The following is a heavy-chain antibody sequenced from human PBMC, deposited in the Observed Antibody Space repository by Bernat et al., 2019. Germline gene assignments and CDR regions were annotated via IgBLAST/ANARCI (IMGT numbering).Heavy chain of an antibody. CDR3: ARGNILTGLGGGYGMDV. D-gene: IGHD3-9*01. CDR2: ISAYNGNT. V-gene: IGHV1-18*01. Sequence: QVQLVQSGAEVKKPGASVKVSCKASGYTFTSYGISWVRQAPGQGLEWMGWISAYNGNTNYAQRLQGRVTMTTDTSTSTAYMELRSLRSDDTAVYYCARGNILTGLGGGYGMDVWGQGTTVTVSS. J-gene: IGHJ6*02. CDR1: GYTFTSYG.